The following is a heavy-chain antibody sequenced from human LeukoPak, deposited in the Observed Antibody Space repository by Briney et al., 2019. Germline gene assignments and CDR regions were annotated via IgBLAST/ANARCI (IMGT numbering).Heavy chain of an antibody. Sequence: PGGFLRLSCAASGFTFSSYSMNWVRQAPGKGLEWVSSISSSSSYIYYADSVKGRFTISRDNAKNSLYLQMNSLRAEDTAVYYCARGARIAAAGTFDYWGQGTLVTVSS. D-gene: IGHD6-13*01. CDR2: ISSSSSYI. V-gene: IGHV3-21*01. CDR3: ARGARIAAAGTFDY. CDR1: GFTFSSYS. J-gene: IGHJ4*02.